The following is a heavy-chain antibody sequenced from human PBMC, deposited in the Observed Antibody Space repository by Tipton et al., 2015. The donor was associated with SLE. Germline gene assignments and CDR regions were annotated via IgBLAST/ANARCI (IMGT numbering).Heavy chain of an antibody. CDR3: ARVVPPDYLDY. Sequence: SMEGRFTISRDNAKSSLFLQMNSLTAEDTALYFCARVVPPDYLDYWGQGTLVTVSS. D-gene: IGHD4/OR15-4a*01. J-gene: IGHJ4*02. V-gene: IGHV3-21*03.